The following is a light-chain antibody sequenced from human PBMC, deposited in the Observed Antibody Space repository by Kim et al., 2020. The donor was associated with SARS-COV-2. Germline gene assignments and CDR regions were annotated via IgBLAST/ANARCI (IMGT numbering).Light chain of an antibody. CDR2: DAS. V-gene: IGKV3-11*01. CDR1: QSVSSY. Sequence: EIVLTQSPSTLPLSPGERATLSCRASQSVSSYLAWYQQKPGQAPRLLIYDASNRATGIPARFSGSGSGTDFTLTISSLEPEDFAVYYCQQRSNWREYTVGQGTKLEI. J-gene: IGKJ2*01. CDR3: QQRSNWREYT.